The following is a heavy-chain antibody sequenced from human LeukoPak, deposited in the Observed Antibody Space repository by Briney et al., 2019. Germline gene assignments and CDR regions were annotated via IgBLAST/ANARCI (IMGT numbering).Heavy chain of an antibody. CDR3: ARVRGSTPPDYYMDV. V-gene: IGHV3-53*01. D-gene: IGHD2-2*01. CDR1: GFTFSSYE. Sequence: GGSLRLSCAASGFTFSSYEMNWVRQAPGKGLEWVSVIYSGGSTYYADSVKGRFTISRDNSKNTLYLQMNSLRAEDTAVYYCARVRGSTPPDYYMDVWGKGTTVTVSS. CDR2: IYSGGST. J-gene: IGHJ6*03.